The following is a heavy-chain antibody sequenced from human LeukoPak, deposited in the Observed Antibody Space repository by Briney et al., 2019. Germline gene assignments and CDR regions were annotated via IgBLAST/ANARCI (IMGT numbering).Heavy chain of an antibody. J-gene: IGHJ6*02. Sequence: PGGSLRLSCAASGFTFSSYEMNWVRQAPGKGLEWVSYISSSGSTIYYADSAKGRFTISRDNAKNSLYLQMNSLRAEDTAVYYCAREYSSSPRYYYYGMDVWGQGTTVTVSS. CDR3: AREYSSSPRYYYYGMDV. D-gene: IGHD6-6*01. CDR1: GFTFSSYE. CDR2: ISSSGSTI. V-gene: IGHV3-48*03.